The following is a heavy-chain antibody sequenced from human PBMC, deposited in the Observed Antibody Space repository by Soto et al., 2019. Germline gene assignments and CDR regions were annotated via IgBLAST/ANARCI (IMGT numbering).Heavy chain of an antibody. CDR3: ARDKRFGDPRNVLRFLEWTYFDY. V-gene: IGHV4-59*12. CDR1: GTSSSHYY. CDR2: AFYDGDA. Sequence: SETLSLTCTISGTSSSHYYWTWIRQPPGGGLEWIGYAFYDGDADYNPSLEARVTISVDTSKNQFSLKLSSVTAADTAVYYCARDKRFGDPRNVLRFLEWTYFDYWGQGTLVTVSS. J-gene: IGHJ4*02. D-gene: IGHD3-3*01.